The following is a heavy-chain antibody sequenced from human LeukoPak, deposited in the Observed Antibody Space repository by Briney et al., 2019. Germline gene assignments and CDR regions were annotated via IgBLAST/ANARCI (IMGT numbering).Heavy chain of an antibody. V-gene: IGHV3-11*01. J-gene: IGHJ4*02. CDR1: GFTVSSNY. D-gene: IGHD3-3*01. Sequence: GGSLRLSCAASGFTVSSNYMSWVRQAPGKGLEWDSYISSSGSTIYYADSVKGRFTIPRDNAKNSLYLQMNSLRAEDTAVYYCARAGQITIFGVEYWGQGTLVTVSS. CDR2: ISSSGSTI. CDR3: ARAGQITIFGVEY.